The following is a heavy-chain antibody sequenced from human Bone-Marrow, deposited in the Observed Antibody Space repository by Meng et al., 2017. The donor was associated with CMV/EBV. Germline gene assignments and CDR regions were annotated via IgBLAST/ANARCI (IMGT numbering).Heavy chain of an antibody. CDR1: GFTFSSSS. CDR2: IRSGANSDAT. D-gene: IGHD1-1*01. CDR3: SRGGYNSYYYGMDV. V-gene: IGHV3-73*01. Sequence: GGSLRLSCAASGFTFSSSSMHWVRQASGKGLEWVGRIRSGANSDATAYAASVEGRFTISRDDSKNTAYLQMNSLKTEDTAVYYCSRGGYNSYYYGMDVWGQGTTVTVSS. J-gene: IGHJ6*02.